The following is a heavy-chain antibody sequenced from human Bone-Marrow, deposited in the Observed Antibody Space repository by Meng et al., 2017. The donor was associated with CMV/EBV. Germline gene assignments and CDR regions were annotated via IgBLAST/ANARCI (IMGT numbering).Heavy chain of an antibody. CDR3: AKDGIAAAGGY. CDR1: GFTFRSYA. V-gene: IGHV3-23*03. CDR2: IYSGGSST. Sequence: SCAAYGFTFRSYAMSWVRQAPGKGLEWVSVIYSGGSSTYYADSVKGRFTISRDNSKNTLYLQMNSLRAEDTAVYYCAKDGIAAAGGYWGQGTLVTVSS. J-gene: IGHJ4*02. D-gene: IGHD6-13*01.